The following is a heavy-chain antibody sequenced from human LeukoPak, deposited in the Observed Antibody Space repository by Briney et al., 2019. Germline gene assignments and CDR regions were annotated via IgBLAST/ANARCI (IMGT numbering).Heavy chain of an antibody. CDR1: VYTFTVYY. J-gene: IGHJ3*01. Sequence: ASVKVSCKASVYTFTVYYMHWVRQAPGQGLEWMGWINPNSGGTNYAQKFQGRVTMTRDTSISTAYMELSRLRSDDTAVYYCASDWGLSQLEYCSNTNCYMGAFDVWGQGTMVTVSS. V-gene: IGHV1-2*02. CDR2: INPNSGGT. D-gene: IGHD2-2*02. CDR3: ASDWGLSQLEYCSNTNCYMGAFDV.